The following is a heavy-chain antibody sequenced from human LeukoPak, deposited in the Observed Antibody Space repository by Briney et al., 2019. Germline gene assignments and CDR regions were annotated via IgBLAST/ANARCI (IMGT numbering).Heavy chain of an antibody. Sequence: GGSLRLSCVASGSTFEEYAMHWLRQAPGKGLEWVSLIREDGRTTHYVDSVKGRFAISRDNSRRSVYLQMNSLRSDDGALYYCAKTRRSGTAYGDFDQWGKGTLVTVS. CDR2: IREDGRTT. CDR3: AKTRRSGTAYGDFDQ. CDR1: GSTFEEYA. D-gene: IGHD1-26*01. V-gene: IGHV3-43*02. J-gene: IGHJ4*02.